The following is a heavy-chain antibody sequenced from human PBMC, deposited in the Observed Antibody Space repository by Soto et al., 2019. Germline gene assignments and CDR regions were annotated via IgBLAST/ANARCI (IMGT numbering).Heavy chain of an antibody. Sequence: GGSLRLSCAASGFTFSSYGMHWVRQAPGKGLEWVAVISYDGSNKYYADSVKGRFTISRDNSKNTLYLQMNSLRAEDTAVYYCAKARPAGMAPFDYWGQGTLVTVLL. CDR2: ISYDGSNK. CDR3: AKARPAGMAPFDY. V-gene: IGHV3-30*18. CDR1: GFTFSSYG. D-gene: IGHD2-2*01. J-gene: IGHJ4*02.